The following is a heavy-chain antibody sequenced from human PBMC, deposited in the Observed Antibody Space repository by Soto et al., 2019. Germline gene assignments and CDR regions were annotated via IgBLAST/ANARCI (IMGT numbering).Heavy chain of an antibody. CDR1: GYKFTSSW. Sequence: XDSLTISFRTSGYKFTSSWIALVRQMPGKGLEWMGIIFPSDSDTRYSPSFQGQVTISADRSTSTVFLQWASLKASDTAVYFCARKDKSGYFNWFDPWGQGTLVTVSS. CDR3: ARKDKSGYFNWFDP. CDR2: IFPSDSDT. V-gene: IGHV5-51*01. D-gene: IGHD3-22*01. J-gene: IGHJ5*02.